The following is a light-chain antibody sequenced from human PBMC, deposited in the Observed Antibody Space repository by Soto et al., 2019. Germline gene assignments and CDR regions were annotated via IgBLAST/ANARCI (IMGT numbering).Light chain of an antibody. Sequence: QSALAQPASVSGSRGPSITISCTGTSSDVGRYNYVSWFQQHPGKVPKLIIYDVSNWPSGVSDRFSGSKSGNTASLTISGLQPEDEADYYCSSFTSSSTFVFGTGTKLTVL. CDR2: DVS. J-gene: IGLJ1*01. CDR1: SSDVGRYNY. V-gene: IGLV2-14*03. CDR3: SSFTSSSTFV.